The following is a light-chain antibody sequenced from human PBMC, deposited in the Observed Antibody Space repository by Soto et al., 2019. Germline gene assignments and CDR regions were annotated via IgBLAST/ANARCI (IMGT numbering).Light chain of an antibody. CDR1: SSNIGAGFH. V-gene: IGLV1-40*01. CDR2: ANT. CDR3: QSYDSSSWV. J-gene: IGLJ3*02. Sequence: QSVLTQPPSVSGAPWQRVTISCTGSSSNIGAGFHVHWYQQLPGTAPKLLIYANTNRPSGVPDRFSGSKSGTSASLAITGLQAEDEADYYCQSYDSSSWVFGGGTKLTVL.